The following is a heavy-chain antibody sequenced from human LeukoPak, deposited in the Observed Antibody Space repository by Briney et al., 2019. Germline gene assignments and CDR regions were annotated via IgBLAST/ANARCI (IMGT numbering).Heavy chain of an antibody. CDR3: ARRRCSGGSCSLDFDY. V-gene: IGHV1-2*06. CDR2: INPDAGGT. Sequence: ASVKVSCKACGYTFTDYYIYWVRQAPGQGLEWMGRINPDAGGTNSAQRFQGRVTMTRDTSISTAYMELSSLRSDDTAVYYCARRRCSGGSCSLDFDYWGQGTLVTVSS. D-gene: IGHD2-15*01. J-gene: IGHJ4*02. CDR1: GYTFTDYY.